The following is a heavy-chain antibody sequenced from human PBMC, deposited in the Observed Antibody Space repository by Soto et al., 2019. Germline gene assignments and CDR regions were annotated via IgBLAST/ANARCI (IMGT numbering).Heavy chain of an antibody. D-gene: IGHD3-3*01. J-gene: IGHJ5*02. V-gene: IGHV4-4*02. CDR3: ARVAINDFWSGYSANWFDP. CDR2: IYHSGST. Sequence: QVQLQESGPGLVKPSGTLSLTCAVSSGSISSSNWWSWVRQPPGKGLEWIGEIYHSGSTNYNPSLKSRVTISVDKSKNQFSLKLSSVTAADTAVYYCARVAINDFWSGYSANWFDPWGQGTLVTVSS. CDR1: SGSISSSNW.